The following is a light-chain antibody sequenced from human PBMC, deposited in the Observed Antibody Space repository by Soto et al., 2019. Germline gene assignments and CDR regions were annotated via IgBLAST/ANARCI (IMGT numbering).Light chain of an antibody. CDR1: QSVSSSY. V-gene: IGKV3-20*01. J-gene: IGKJ4*01. CDR2: GAS. CDR3: QLYGSSPLLT. Sequence: ESVLTQSPGTLSLSPGERATLSCRASQSVSSSYLAWYQQKPGQAPRLLIYGASSRATGIPDRFSGSGSGKDFTLTISRLEPEDFAVYYCQLYGSSPLLTFGGGTKVEIK.